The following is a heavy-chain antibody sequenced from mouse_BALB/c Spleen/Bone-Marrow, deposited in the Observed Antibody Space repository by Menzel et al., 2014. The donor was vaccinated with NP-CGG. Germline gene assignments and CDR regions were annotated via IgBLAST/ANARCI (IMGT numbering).Heavy chain of an antibody. J-gene: IGHJ4*01. Sequence: EVQLVESGGGLVQPGGSRRLSCAASGFTFSSFGMHWVRRAPEKGLEWVAYISTGSSTIYYADTVKGRFTISRDNPKNTLFLQMTSLKSEDTAMYYCARSDGAMDYWGQGTSVTVSS. CDR1: GFTFSSFG. D-gene: IGHD2-3*01. CDR2: ISTGSSTI. V-gene: IGHV5-17*02. CDR3: ARSDGAMDY.